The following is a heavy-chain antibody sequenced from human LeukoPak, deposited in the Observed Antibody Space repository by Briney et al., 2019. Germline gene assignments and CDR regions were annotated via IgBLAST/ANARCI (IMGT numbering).Heavy chain of an antibody. D-gene: IGHD5-12*01. V-gene: IGHV3-7*01. CDR3: AKEAEEWLRGGPGDY. CDR2: IKQDGSER. J-gene: IGHJ4*02. CDR1: GFTFSSYA. Sequence: GGSLRLSCAASGFTFSSYAMSWVRQAQGKGLEWVANIKQDGSERYYVDSVKGRFTISRDNSKNTLYLQMNSLRAEDTAVYYCAKEAEEWLRGGPGDYWGQGTLVTVSS.